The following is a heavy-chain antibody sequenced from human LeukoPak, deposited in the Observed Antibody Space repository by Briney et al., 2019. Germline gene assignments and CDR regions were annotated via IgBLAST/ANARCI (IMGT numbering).Heavy chain of an antibody. J-gene: IGHJ4*02. CDR3: AREVAAVVGPS. V-gene: IGHV3-7*01. Sequence: GGSLRLSCVDPGFTPSSYLISSVRQAPGKGLEWVANIKQDGSEKYYVDSVKGRFTISRDNAKNSLYLQMNSLRAEDTAVYYCAREVAAVVGPSWGQGTLVTVSS. CDR2: IKQDGSEK. CDR1: GFTPSSYL. D-gene: IGHD1-26*01.